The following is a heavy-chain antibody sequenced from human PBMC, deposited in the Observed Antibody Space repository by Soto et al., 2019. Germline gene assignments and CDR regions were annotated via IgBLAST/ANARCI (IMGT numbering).Heavy chain of an antibody. D-gene: IGHD3-22*01. J-gene: IGHJ4*02. Sequence: VQLQESGPGLVKTSETLSLTCTVSGGSISSYYWSWIRQPPGTGLEWLGYIYYSGSTNYNPSLKSRVTISVDTSKNQFSLKLSSVTAAYTAVYYCARHGADYYDSSALFDYWGQGTLVTVSS. CDR1: GGSISSYY. CDR3: ARHGADYYDSSALFDY. CDR2: IYYSGST. V-gene: IGHV4-59*08.